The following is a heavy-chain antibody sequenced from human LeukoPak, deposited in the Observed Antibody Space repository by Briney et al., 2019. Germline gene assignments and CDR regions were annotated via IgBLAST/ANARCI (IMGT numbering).Heavy chain of an antibody. Sequence: GGSLRLSCAASGFTFSSYSMNWVRQAPGKGLEWVSYISSSSSTIYYADSVKGRFTISRDNAKNSLYLQMNSLRAEDTAVYYCARDSPTYYYDSSGSQTSDYWGQGTLVTVSS. CDR1: GFTFSSYS. J-gene: IGHJ4*02. CDR2: ISSSSSTI. V-gene: IGHV3-48*01. D-gene: IGHD3-22*01. CDR3: ARDSPTYYYDSSGSQTSDY.